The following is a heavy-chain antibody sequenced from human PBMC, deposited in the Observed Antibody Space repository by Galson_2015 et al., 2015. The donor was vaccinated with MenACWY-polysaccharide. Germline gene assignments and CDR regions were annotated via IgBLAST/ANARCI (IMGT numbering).Heavy chain of an antibody. CDR3: ANPGLSTGRSSDVDF. V-gene: IGHV3-23*01. D-gene: IGHD6-25*01. CDR2: VSGSGAST. CDR1: GFTLDSYP. Sequence: SLRLSCAASGFTLDSYPMSWVRQAPGKGLEWVSGVSGSGASTYYADSVKGRFTISRDNSRNTLYLQMNSLRAEDTAIYYCANPGLSTGRSSDVDFWGQGTLVTVSS. J-gene: IGHJ4*02.